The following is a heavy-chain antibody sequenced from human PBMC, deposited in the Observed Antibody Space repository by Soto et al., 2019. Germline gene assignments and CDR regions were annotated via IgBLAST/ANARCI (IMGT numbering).Heavy chain of an antibody. CDR2: INPSGGST. CDR1: GYTFTSYY. CDR3: AADYGDYPGSYGMCV. Sequence: QVQLVQSGAEVKKPGASVKVSCKASGYTFTSYYMHWVRQAPGQGLELMGIINPSGGSTSYAQKFQCRVTMTRDTSTSTVYMELSSLRSENTAVYYCAADYGDYPGSYGMCVWGQGTTVTDSS. V-gene: IGHV1-46*01. D-gene: IGHD4-17*01. J-gene: IGHJ6*02.